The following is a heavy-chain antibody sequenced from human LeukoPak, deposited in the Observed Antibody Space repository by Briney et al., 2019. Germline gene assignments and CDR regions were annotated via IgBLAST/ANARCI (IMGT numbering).Heavy chain of an antibody. CDR2: IYSGGST. D-gene: IGHD5-18*01. J-gene: IGHJ4*02. V-gene: IGHV3-53*01. Sequence: SGGSLRLSCAASGFTVSSNYMSWVRQAPGKGLEWVSVIYSGGSTYYADSVKGRFTISRDNSKNTLYLQMNSLRAEDTAVYYCAKWGYSYGYDYWGQGTLVTVSS. CDR3: AKWGYSYGYDY. CDR1: GFTVSSNY.